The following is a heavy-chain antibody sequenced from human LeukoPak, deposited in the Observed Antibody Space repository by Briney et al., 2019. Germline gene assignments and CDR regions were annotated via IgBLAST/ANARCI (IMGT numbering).Heavy chain of an antibody. D-gene: IGHD4-17*01. CDR3: ARMPTGTDS. Sequence: SETLSLTCGVSGTSCTSYYWSWIRQTPGKGLEWIGGVNHSGSTNMNPSLKSRVTISVDTSKNQFSLMMSPVTAADTAVSLCARMPTGTDSWGQGTLVTVSP. CDR1: GTSCTSYY. J-gene: IGHJ4*02. CDR2: VNHSGST. V-gene: IGHV4-34*01.